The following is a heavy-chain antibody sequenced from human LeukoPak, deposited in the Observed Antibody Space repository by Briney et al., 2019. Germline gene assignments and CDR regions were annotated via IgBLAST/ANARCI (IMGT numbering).Heavy chain of an antibody. Sequence: TSETLSLTCTVSGGSISSSSYYWGWIRQPPGKGLEWIGSIYYSGSTYYNPSLKSRVTISVDTSKNQFSLKLSSVTAADTAVYYCARLRSSSWYDYWGQGTLVTVSS. CDR1: GGSISSSSYY. V-gene: IGHV4-39*01. CDR3: ARLRSSSWYDY. D-gene: IGHD6-13*01. J-gene: IGHJ4*02. CDR2: IYYSGST.